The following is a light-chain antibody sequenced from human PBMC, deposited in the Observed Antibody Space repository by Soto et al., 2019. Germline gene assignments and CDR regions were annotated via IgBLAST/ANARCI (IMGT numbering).Light chain of an antibody. CDR2: DVS. CDR1: SSDVGGHNS. Sequence: QSALTQPASVSGSPGQSITISCTGTSSDVGGHNSVSWYQQHPGKAPKLMIYDVSSRPSGVSNRFSGSKSGNTASLTISGLQAEDEADYHCSSYTTGSPTPVVFGGGTKVTVL. V-gene: IGLV2-14*03. J-gene: IGLJ2*01. CDR3: SSYTTGSPTPVV.